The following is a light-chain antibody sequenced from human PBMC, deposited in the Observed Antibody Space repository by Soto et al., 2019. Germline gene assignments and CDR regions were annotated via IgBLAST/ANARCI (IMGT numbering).Light chain of an antibody. CDR1: SSDVGGYNY. Sequence: QSVLTQPASVSGSPGQSITISCTGTSSDVGGYNYVSWYQQHPGKAPKLMIYDVSNRPSGVSNRFSGSKSGNTASLTISGLQAEDDADYYCRSYTRSSTLKVFGTGTKVTVL. CDR3: RSYTRSSTLKV. J-gene: IGLJ1*01. CDR2: DVS. V-gene: IGLV2-14*01.